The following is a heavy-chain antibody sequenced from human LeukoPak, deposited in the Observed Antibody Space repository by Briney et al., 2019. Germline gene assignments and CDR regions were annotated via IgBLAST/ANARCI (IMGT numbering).Heavy chain of an antibody. CDR3: ARTFNGFDPTFDY. D-gene: IGHD6-25*01. CDR1: GFTFSSYW. CDR2: ISADGDGP. V-gene: IGHV3-23*01. Sequence: PGGSLRLSCAASGFTFSSYWMHWVRQVPGKGLVWVSTISADGDGPHYADSVKGRFTISRDNSKNTLFLQMNSLRDGDTAVYFCARTFNGFDPTFDYWGQGTLVTVSS. J-gene: IGHJ4*02.